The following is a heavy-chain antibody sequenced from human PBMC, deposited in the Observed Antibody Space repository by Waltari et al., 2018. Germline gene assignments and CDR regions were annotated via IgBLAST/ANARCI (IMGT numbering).Heavy chain of an antibody. J-gene: IGHJ4*02. D-gene: IGHD6-19*01. CDR1: GYSISSGYY. V-gene: IGHV4-38-2*01. Sequence: QVQLQESGPGLVKPSETLSLTCAVPGYSISSGYYWDWIRQPPGKGLEWIGSIYHSGSTYYNPSLKSRVTISVDTSKNQFSLKLSSVTAADTAVYYCARREYSSGVSDWGQGTLVTVSS. CDR2: IYHSGST. CDR3: ARREYSSGVSD.